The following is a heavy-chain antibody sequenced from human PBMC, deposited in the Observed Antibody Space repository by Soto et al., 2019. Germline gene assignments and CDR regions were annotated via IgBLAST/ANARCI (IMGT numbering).Heavy chain of an antibody. V-gene: IGHV4-39*01. J-gene: IGHJ4*02. CDR1: GGSISSSSYY. D-gene: IGHD3-10*01. CDR3: ASISNYYGSGSPRYYFDY. CDR2: FYYSGST. Sequence: PSETLSLTCTVSGGSISSSSYYWGWIRQPPGKGLEWIGSFYYSGSTYYNPSFKSRVTISVDTSKNQFSLKLSSVTAADTAVYYCASISNYYGSGSPRYYFDYWGQGTLVTVSS.